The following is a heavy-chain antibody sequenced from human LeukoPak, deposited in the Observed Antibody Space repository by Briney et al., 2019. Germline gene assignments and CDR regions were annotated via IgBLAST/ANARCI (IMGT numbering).Heavy chain of an antibody. CDR2: IYYSGST. D-gene: IGHD6-19*01. Sequence: SETLSLTCTVSGGSISSYYWSWIRQPPGKGLEWIGYIYYSGSTNYNPSLKSRVTISVDTSKNQFSLKLSSVTAADTAVYYCARDAASGWYGGVYFDYWGQGTLVTDSS. CDR3: ARDAASGWYGGVYFDY. CDR1: GGSISSYY. V-gene: IGHV4-59*01. J-gene: IGHJ4*02.